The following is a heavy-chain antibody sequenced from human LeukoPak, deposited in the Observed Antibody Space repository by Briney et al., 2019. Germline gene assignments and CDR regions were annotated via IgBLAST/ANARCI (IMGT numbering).Heavy chain of an antibody. D-gene: IGHD2-15*01. J-gene: IGHJ4*02. Sequence: SETLSLTCTVSGGSIGSYYWNWIRQPPGKGLEWIGYIYNSGSTKYNPSLKSRVTISEDTSKNQFSPKLSSVTAADTAVFYCARDRGFCSGGSCGNFDYWGQGTLVTVSS. V-gene: IGHV4-59*01. CDR3: ARDRGFCSGGSCGNFDY. CDR2: IYNSGST. CDR1: GGSIGSYY.